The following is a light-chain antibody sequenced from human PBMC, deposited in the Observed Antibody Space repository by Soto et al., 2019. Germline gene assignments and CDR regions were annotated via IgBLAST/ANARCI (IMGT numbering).Light chain of an antibody. CDR2: RNN. V-gene: IGLV1-47*01. Sequence: QSVLTQPPSASGTPGQRVTISCSGSSSNIGSNYVYWYQQLPGTAPKLLIYRNNQRPSGVPDRFSGSKSGTSASLAISGLRSKDEADYYCAAWDDSLSGFFGGGTKLTVL. CDR3: AAWDDSLSGF. CDR1: SSNIGSNY. J-gene: IGLJ2*01.